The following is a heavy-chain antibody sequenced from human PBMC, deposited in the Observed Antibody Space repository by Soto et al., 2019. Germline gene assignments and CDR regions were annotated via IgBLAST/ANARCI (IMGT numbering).Heavy chain of an antibody. Sequence: ASVKVSCKASGYNFTTYGIYWVRQAPGQRLEWLGWINGGNDKTGYSQKFQGRLTITKNTSASTAFMELSSLRSEDTAVYYCARVGHFDNDGFPRTYDYWGQGTLVTVSS. CDR1: GYNFTTYG. V-gene: IGHV1-3*01. CDR3: ARVGHFDNDGFPRTYDY. J-gene: IGHJ4*02. D-gene: IGHD3-22*01. CDR2: INGGNDKT.